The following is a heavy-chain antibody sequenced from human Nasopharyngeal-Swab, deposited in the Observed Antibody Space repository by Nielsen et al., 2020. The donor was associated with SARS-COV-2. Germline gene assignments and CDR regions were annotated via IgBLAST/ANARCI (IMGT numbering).Heavy chain of an antibody. D-gene: IGHD3-3*01. CDR2: ISWNSGRI. J-gene: IGHJ4*02. CDR3: AKPLTTEGGDY. V-gene: IGHV3-9*01. Sequence: GGSLRLSCAASGFTFDDYAMHWVRQAPGKGLEWVSGISWNSGRIGYADSVKGRFTISRQNAKNSLYLKMNSKRAEDTALYYCAKPLTTEGGDYWGQGTLVTVSS. CDR1: GFTFDDYA.